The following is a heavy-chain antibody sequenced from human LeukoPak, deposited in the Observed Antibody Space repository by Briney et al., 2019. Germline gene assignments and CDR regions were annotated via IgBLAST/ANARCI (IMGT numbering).Heavy chain of an antibody. D-gene: IGHD1-26*01. Sequence: GGSLRLSCAVSGFTFSSYTINWVRQAPGKGLEWVSVIYSGGSTYYADSVKGRFTISRDNSKNTLYLQMNSLRAEDTAVYYCARDPYSGSHYWGQGTLVTVSS. CDR2: IYSGGST. CDR3: ARDPYSGSHY. J-gene: IGHJ4*02. CDR1: GFTFSSYT. V-gene: IGHV3-66*01.